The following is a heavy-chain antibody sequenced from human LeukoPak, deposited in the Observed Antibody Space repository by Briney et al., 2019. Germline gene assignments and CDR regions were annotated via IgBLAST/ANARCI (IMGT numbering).Heavy chain of an antibody. V-gene: IGHV1-18*01. D-gene: IGHD2-2*01. Sequence: ASVKVSCKASGYTFTSYGINWVRQATGQGLEWMGWMNPNSGNTNYAQKLQGRVTMTTDTSTSTAYMELRSLRSDDTAVYYCARDRADIVVVPAANWFDPWGQGTLVTVSS. CDR1: GYTFTSYG. CDR2: MNPNSGNT. J-gene: IGHJ5*02. CDR3: ARDRADIVVVPAANWFDP.